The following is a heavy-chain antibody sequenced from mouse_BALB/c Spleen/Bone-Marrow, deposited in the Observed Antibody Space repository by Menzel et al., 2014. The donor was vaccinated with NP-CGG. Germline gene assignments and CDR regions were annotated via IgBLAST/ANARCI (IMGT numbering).Heavy chain of an antibody. D-gene: IGHD1-1*02. Sequence: EVQLQQSGPDLVKPGASVTISCKASGYSFSGYYMHWVKQSHGKSLEWIGRVHPNNGGTSYNQKFKGKAILNVDMSSSTAYMEVRSLTSEDSAVYYCARYGSYVGGTMDDWGQGPSVTASS. V-gene: IGHV1-26*01. J-gene: IGHJ4*01. CDR3: ARYGSYVGGTMDD. CDR2: VHPNNGGT. CDR1: GYSFSGYY.